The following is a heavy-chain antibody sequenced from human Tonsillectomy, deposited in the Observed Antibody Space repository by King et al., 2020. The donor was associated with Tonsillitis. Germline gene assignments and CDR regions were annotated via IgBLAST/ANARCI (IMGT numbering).Heavy chain of an antibody. J-gene: IGHJ4*02. CDR3: AKLPTRDYFDY. V-gene: IGHV3-30*18. CDR2: ISYDGSNK. Sequence: VQLVESGGGVVQPGRSLRLSCAASGFTFSSYGMQWVRQAPGKGLEWVAVISYDGSNKYYADSVKGRFTISRDNSKNTLYLQMNSLRAEDTAVYYCAKLPTRDYFDYWGQGTLVTVSS. CDR1: GFTFSSYG.